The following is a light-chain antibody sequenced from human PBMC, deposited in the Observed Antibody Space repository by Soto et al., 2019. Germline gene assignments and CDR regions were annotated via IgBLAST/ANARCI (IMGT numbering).Light chain of an antibody. V-gene: IGKV3-11*01. CDR1: QSVSSL. CDR2: DAS. Sequence: EIVLTQSTATLSLSPGERATLSCRASQSVSSLLAWYQQKPGQAPRLLIYDASNRATGIPARFSGSGSGTDFTLTISSLEPEDFALYYCHQRSNWPPSFGPGTTVDIK. CDR3: HQRSNWPPS. J-gene: IGKJ3*01.